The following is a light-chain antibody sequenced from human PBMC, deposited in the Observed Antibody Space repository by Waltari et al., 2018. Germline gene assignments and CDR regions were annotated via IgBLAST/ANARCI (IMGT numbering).Light chain of an antibody. CDR1: QSVTSN. J-gene: IGKJ1*01. V-gene: IGKV3-15*01. CDR2: VAS. Sequence: EIVMTQSPATLSVSPGERATLSCRASQSVTSNLAWYQQKPGQAPRLLIFVASTRATDIPARFSGSGSGTEFTLTISSLQSEDFAVYYCLQYNDWPPWTFGQGTKVEIK. CDR3: LQYNDWPPWT.